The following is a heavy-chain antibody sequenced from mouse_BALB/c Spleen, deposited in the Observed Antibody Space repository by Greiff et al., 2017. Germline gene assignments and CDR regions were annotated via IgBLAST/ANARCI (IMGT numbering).Heavy chain of an antibody. V-gene: IGHV5-6-4*01. D-gene: IGHD4-1*01. CDR3: TRDWDVGYAMDY. CDR1: GFTFSSYT. J-gene: IGHJ4*01. CDR2: ISSGGSYT. Sequence: EVKLVESGGGLVKPGGSLKLSCAASGFTFSSYTMSWVRQTPEKRLEWVATISSGGSYTYYPDSVKGRFTISRDNAKNTLYLQMSSLKSEDTAMYYCTRDWDVGYAMDYGGQGTSVTVSS.